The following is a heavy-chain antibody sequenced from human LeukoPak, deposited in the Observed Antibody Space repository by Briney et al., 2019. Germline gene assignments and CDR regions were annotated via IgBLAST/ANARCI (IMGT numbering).Heavy chain of an antibody. Sequence: GGSLRLSCAASGFTFDDYAMHWVRQAPGKGLQWVSGISWNRGSIGYADSVKGRFTISRDNAKNALYLQMNSLRAEDTALYYCAKDLQAAAGPPRAESYYYYMDLWGKGTTVTVSS. CDR1: GFTFDDYA. CDR3: AKDLQAAAGPPRAESYYYYMDL. D-gene: IGHD6-13*01. CDR2: ISWNRGSI. V-gene: IGHV3-9*01. J-gene: IGHJ6*03.